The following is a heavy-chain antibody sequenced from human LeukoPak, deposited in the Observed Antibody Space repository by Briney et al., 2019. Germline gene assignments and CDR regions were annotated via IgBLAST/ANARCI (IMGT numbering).Heavy chain of an antibody. CDR3: ARSENATGWYALAYFDY. CDR2: IYTSGTT. J-gene: IGHJ4*02. V-gene: IGHV4-61*02. CDR1: GSSISSGSYY. D-gene: IGHD6-19*01. Sequence: SETLSLTCSVSGSSISSGSYYWSWIRQSAGKGLEWIGRIYTSGTTNYHPSLKNRVTISVDTSKNHFSLKLSSVTAADTAVYYCARSENATGWYALAYFDYWGQGSLVTVSS.